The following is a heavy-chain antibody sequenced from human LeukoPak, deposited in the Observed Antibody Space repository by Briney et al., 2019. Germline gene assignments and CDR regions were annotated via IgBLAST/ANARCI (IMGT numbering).Heavy chain of an antibody. CDR2: ISAYNGNT. CDR1: GYTFTSYG. D-gene: IGHD5-12*01. Sequence: GASVKVSCKASGYTFTSYGISWVRQAPGQGLEWMGWISAYNGNTNYAQKLQGRVTMTTDTSTSTAYIELRSLRSDDTAVYYCARGPPIGYRGYGPFDYWGQGTLVTVSS. CDR3: ARGPPIGYRGYGPFDY. V-gene: IGHV1-18*01. J-gene: IGHJ4*02.